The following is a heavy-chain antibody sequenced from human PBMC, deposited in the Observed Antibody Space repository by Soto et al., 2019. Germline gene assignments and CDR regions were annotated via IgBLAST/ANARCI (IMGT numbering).Heavy chain of an antibody. CDR1: GFTFSSYA. D-gene: IGHD3-3*01. CDR2: ISGSGGST. J-gene: IGHJ5*02. Sequence: EVQLLESGGGLVQPGGSLRLSCAASGFTFSSYAMSWVRQAPGKGLEWVSAISGSGGSTYYADSVKGRFTISRDNSKNTLYLQMNSRRAEDTAVYYCAKDTTIFGVPPPNDWFDPWGQGTRVNVSS. V-gene: IGHV3-23*01. CDR3: AKDTTIFGVPPPNDWFDP.